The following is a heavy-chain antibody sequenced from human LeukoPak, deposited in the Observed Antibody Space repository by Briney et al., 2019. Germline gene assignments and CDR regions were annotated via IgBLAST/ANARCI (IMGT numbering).Heavy chain of an antibody. Sequence: PSETLPLTCAVSGYSISSGYYWGWIRQPPGKGLEWIGSIYHSGSTYYNPSLKSRVTISVDTSKNQFSLKLSSVTAADTAVYYCAIRYYYDSSGYYWADAFDIRGQGTMVTVSS. CDR2: IYHSGST. D-gene: IGHD3-22*01. CDR1: GYSISSGYY. V-gene: IGHV4-38-2*01. J-gene: IGHJ3*02. CDR3: AIRYYYDSSGYYWADAFDI.